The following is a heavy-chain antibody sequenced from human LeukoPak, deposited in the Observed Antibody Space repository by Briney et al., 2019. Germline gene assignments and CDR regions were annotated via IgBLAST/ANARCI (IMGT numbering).Heavy chain of an antibody. D-gene: IGHD6-19*01. Sequence: PGGSLRLSCAASGFTFSSYWMSWVRQAPGKGLEWVANIKQDGSEKYYVDSVKGRFTISRDNAKNSLYLQMNSLRAEDTAVYYCARGSRKYSSGWYWFDPWGQGTLVTVSS. J-gene: IGHJ5*02. V-gene: IGHV3-7*01. CDR2: IKQDGSEK. CDR3: ARGSRKYSSGWYWFDP. CDR1: GFTFSSYW.